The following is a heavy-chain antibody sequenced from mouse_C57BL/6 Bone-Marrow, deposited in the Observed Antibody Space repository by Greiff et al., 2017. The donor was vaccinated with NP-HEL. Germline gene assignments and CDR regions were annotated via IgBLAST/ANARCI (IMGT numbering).Heavy chain of an antibody. CDR3: AERVYDYGPNYYAMDY. D-gene: IGHD2-4*01. Sequence: EVQRVESVAELVRPGASVKLSCTASGFNIKNTYMHWVKQRPEQGLEWIGRIDPANGNTKYAPKFQGKATITADTSSNTAYLQLSSLTSEDTAIYYCAERVYDYGPNYYAMDYWGQGTSVTVSS. CDR1: GFNIKNTY. CDR2: IDPANGNT. V-gene: IGHV14-3*01. J-gene: IGHJ4*01.